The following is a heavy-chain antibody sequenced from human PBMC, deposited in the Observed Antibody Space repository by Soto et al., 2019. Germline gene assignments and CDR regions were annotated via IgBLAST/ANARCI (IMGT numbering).Heavy chain of an antibody. CDR1: GFTFDSFA. V-gene: IGHV3-9*01. CDR3: ARGDTRDS. D-gene: IGHD5-18*01. J-gene: IGHJ4*02. CDR2: ISWDGATI. Sequence: EVQLVESGGGLVQPGRSLRLSCAASGFTFDSFAIQWVRQAAGKGLEWVSSISWDGATIAYADAVKGRFTISRDNAKKFAFLQMNSLRSDDSAFYYCARGDTRDSSGQGTLVTVSS.